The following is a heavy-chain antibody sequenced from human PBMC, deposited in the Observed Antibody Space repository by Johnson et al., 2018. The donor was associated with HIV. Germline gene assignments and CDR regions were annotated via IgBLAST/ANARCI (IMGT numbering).Heavy chain of an antibody. J-gene: IGHJ3*02. CDR1: GFTFSSYA. D-gene: IGHD6-13*01. CDR3: ARDETPSYSSWYLAGAFDI. Sequence: VQLVESGGGLVQPGGSLRLSCAASGFTFSSYAMHWVRQAPGKGLEYVSAISSNGGSTYYANSVKGRFTISRDNSKNTLYLQMGSLRAEDMAVYYCARDETPSYSSWYLAGAFDIWGQGTMVTVSS. V-gene: IGHV3-64*01. CDR2: ISSNGGST.